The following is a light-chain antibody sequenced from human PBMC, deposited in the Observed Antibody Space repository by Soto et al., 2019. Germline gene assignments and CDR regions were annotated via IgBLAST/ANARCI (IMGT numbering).Light chain of an antibody. Sequence: QSALTQPASVSGSPGQSITISCTGTSSDVGGYNYVSWYQQHPGKAPKIMISEVSNRPSGVSDRFSGSKSGNTASLTISGLQAEDEADYYCCSYTTSRTLVFGGGTKVTVL. V-gene: IGLV2-14*01. CDR3: CSYTTSRTLV. J-gene: IGLJ3*02. CDR2: EVS. CDR1: SSDVGGYNY.